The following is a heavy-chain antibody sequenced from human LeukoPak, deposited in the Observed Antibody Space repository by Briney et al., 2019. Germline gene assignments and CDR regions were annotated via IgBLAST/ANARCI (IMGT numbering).Heavy chain of an antibody. CDR2: INERGTTM. V-gene: IGHV3-48*03. CDR3: ARELTHCGGDCHDY. D-gene: IGHD2-21*02. J-gene: IGHJ4*02. Sequence: RGSLRLSCAASGFTFSNYEMNWVRQAPGKGLEWVSYINERGTTMYYANSVKGRFTISRDNAKNSLYLQVNSLRAEDTAVYYCARELTHCGGDCHDYWGQGTLVTVSS. CDR1: GFTFSNYE.